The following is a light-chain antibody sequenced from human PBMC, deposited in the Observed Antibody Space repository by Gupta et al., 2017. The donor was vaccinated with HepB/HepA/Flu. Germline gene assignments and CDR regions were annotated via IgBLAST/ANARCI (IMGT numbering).Light chain of an antibody. Sequence: SSLTQPPSASGTPGQRVTISCSGSSSNIGSTTVNWYPQLPGTAPKLLIYSNNQRPSGVPVRFSGSKSGTSASLAISGFQSEDEADYYCAAWDDSRNGVVLGGGTKLTVL. CDR2: SNN. CDR1: SSNIGSTT. CDR3: AAWDDSRNGVV. J-gene: IGLJ2*01. V-gene: IGLV1-44*01.